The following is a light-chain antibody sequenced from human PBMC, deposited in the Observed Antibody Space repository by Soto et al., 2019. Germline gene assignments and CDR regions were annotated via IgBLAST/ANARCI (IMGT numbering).Light chain of an antibody. Sequence: DIQMTQYPSSLSASVGDRVTIACRASQGISNYLDWYQQKPGQAPKLLIYAASSLQSGVPSRLSGSGSGTDFTITISSMKDEDFETYYCQQSYSNTITFGHGTRLEIK. CDR2: AAS. CDR3: QQSYSNTIT. J-gene: IGKJ5*01. CDR1: QGISNY. V-gene: IGKV1-39*01.